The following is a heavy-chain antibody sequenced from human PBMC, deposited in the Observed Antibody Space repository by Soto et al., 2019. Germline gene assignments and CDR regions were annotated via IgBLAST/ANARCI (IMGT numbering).Heavy chain of an antibody. Sequence: GGSLRLSCAASGFTFSSYAMSWVRQAPGKGLEWVSAMSGSGGSTYYPDSVKGRFTISRDNSENTLYLQMNSLRAEDTAVYYCAKASGSSWPYYFDSWGQGALVTVSS. CDR2: MSGSGGST. CDR1: GFTFSSYA. V-gene: IGHV3-23*01. J-gene: IGHJ4*02. CDR3: AKASGSSWPYYFDS. D-gene: IGHD6-13*01.